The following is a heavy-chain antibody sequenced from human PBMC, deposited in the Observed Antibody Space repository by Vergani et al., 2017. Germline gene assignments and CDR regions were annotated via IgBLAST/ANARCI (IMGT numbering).Heavy chain of an antibody. V-gene: IGHV3-11*05. CDR3: ARDLAGYDILTGLWDGHWFDP. J-gene: IGHJ5*02. CDR1: GFTFSDYY. Sequence: QVQLVESGGGLVKPGGSLRLSCAASGFTFSDYYMSWIRQAPGKGLEWVSYISSSSSYTNYADSVKGRFTISRDNAKNSLYLQMNSLRGEDTAVYYCARDLAGYDILTGLWDGHWFDPWGQGTLVTVSS. CDR2: ISSSSSYT. D-gene: IGHD3-9*01.